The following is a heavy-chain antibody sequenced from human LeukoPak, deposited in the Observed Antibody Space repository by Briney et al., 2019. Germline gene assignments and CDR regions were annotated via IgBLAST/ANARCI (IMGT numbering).Heavy chain of an antibody. J-gene: IGHJ4*02. CDR2: IHHSGST. V-gene: IGHV4-4*02. Sequence: SETLSLTCTVSGGSLTTDNWWTWVRQPPGKGLEWIGEIHHSGSTNYNPSLKSRVTISIDKSKNQFSLKLTSVAAADTAVYYCARGYYHDSKWGQGILVTVSS. CDR3: ARGYYHDSK. CDR1: GGSLTTDNW. D-gene: IGHD3-22*01.